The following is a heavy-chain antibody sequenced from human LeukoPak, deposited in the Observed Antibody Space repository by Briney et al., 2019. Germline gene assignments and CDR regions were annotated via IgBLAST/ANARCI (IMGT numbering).Heavy chain of an antibody. CDR1: GGTFTRYF. CDR2: IIPIFGTA. V-gene: IGHV1-69*01. J-gene: IGHJ6*02. Sequence: SVKVSSKHPGGTFTRYFLGDVVQAPGQGLEWMGGIIPIFGTANYAQKFQGRVTITADESTSTAYMELSSLRTEDTAVYYCAKDHTSVNDWLAPFYDGTADWCQGSTVTVSS. CDR3: AKDHTSVNDWLAPFYDGTAD. D-gene: IGHD3-9*01.